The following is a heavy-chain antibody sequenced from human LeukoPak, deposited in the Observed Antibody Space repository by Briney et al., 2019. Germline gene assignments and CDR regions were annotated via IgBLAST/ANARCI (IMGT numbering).Heavy chain of an antibody. CDR2: ISAYNGNT. D-gene: IGHD3-10*01. CDR3: ARDREGGLLWCGELATGMDV. CDR1: GYTFTSHG. Sequence: ASVKVSCKAPGYTFTSHGISWVRQAPGQGLEWMGGISAYNGNTNYAKKLQGRVTMTTDTSTSTAYMELRSLRSDDTAVYYCARDREGGLLWCGELATGMDVWGQGTTVTVSS. J-gene: IGHJ6*02. V-gene: IGHV1-18*01.